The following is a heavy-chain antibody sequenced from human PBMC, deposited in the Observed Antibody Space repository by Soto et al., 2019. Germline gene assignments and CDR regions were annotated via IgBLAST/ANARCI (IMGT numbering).Heavy chain of an antibody. D-gene: IGHD3-3*01. CDR2: ISAYNGNT. Sequence: ASVKVSCKASGYTFTSYGISWVRQAPGQGLEWMGWISAYNGNTNYAQKLQGRVTMTTDTSTSTAYMELRSLRSDDTAVYYCARGYSFLEWLLYYFYYWGQGTLVTVSS. CDR3: ARGYSFLEWLLYYFYY. J-gene: IGHJ4*02. CDR1: GYTFTSYG. V-gene: IGHV1-18*01.